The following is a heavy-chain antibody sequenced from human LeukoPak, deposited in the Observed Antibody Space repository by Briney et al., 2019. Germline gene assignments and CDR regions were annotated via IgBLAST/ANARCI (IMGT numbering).Heavy chain of an antibody. Sequence: GGSLRLSCAASGFTFSSYAMSWVRQPPGKGLEWVSTISTSGGSTYYADSVKGRFTISRENSKNTLYLQMNSLRAEDTAVYYCAKHDYGDYKANDYWGQGTLVTVSS. CDR1: GFTFSSYA. CDR2: ISTSGGST. CDR3: AKHDYGDYKANDY. J-gene: IGHJ4*02. V-gene: IGHV3-23*01. D-gene: IGHD4-17*01.